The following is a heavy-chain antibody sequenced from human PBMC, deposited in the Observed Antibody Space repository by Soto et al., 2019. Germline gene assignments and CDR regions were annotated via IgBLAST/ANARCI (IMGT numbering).Heavy chain of an antibody. J-gene: IGHJ4*02. V-gene: IGHV1-2*02. D-gene: IGHD3-9*01. CDR1: GYSFIDYY. Sequence: GSVKVSCKASGYSFIDYYIHWVLQAPGQGFEWMGRISPKSGGTNYAQKFEGRVTMTWDTSLNTAYMELSSPISDDTAVYYCARPPGYISDWYYFDLWGQGTLVTVSS. CDR3: ARPPGYISDWYYFDL. CDR2: ISPKSGGT.